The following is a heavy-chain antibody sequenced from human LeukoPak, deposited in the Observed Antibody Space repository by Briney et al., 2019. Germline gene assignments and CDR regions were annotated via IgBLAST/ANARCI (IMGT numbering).Heavy chain of an antibody. D-gene: IGHD4-23*01. CDR1: GGSISSGGHY. V-gene: IGHV4-31*03. Sequence: TLSLTCTVSGGSISSGGHYWSWIRQHPGKGLEWIGYIYYCGSTYYNPSLKSRVTISVDTSKNQFSLKLGSVTAADTAVYYCAREHPGSGGNSGDNWFDPWGQGTLVTVSS. CDR2: IYYCGST. CDR3: AREHPGSGGNSGDNWFDP. J-gene: IGHJ5*02.